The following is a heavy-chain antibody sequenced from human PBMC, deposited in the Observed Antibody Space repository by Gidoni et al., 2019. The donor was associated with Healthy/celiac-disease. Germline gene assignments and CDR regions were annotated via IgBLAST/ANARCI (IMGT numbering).Heavy chain of an antibody. J-gene: IGHJ5*02. D-gene: IGHD6-6*01. CDR1: GYTLTELS. Sequence: QVQLVQSGAEVKKPGASVKVSCKVSGYTLTELSMHGVRQAPGKGLEWMGGFDPEDGETIYAQKFQGRVTMIEDTSTDTSYMELSSLRSEDTAVYYCATGRQQLVDVGVWFDPWGQGTLVTVSS. CDR3: ATGRQQLVDVGVWFDP. V-gene: IGHV1-24*01. CDR2: FDPEDGET.